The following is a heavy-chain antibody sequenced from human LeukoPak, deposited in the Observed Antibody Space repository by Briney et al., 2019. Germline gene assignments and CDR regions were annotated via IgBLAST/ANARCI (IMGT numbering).Heavy chain of an antibody. CDR1: GGSFSGYY. CDR3: ARGVIDYSNYVRQGLVFDY. D-gene: IGHD4-11*01. J-gene: IGHJ4*02. CDR2: INHSGST. V-gene: IGHV4-34*01. Sequence: SETLSLTCAVYGGSFSGYYWSWIRQPPGKGLEWIGEINHSGSTNYNPSLKSRVTISVDTSKNQFSLKLSSVTAADTAVYYCARGVIDYSNYVRQGLVFDYWGQGTLVTVSS.